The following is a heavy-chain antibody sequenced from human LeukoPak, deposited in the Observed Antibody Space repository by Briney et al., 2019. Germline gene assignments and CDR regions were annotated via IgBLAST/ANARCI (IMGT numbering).Heavy chain of an antibody. CDR2: ISAYNGNT. CDR1: GYTFTSYG. J-gene: IGHJ4*02. D-gene: IGHD1-26*01. Sequence: EASVKVSCKASGYTFTSYGISWVRQAPGQGLEWMGWISAYNGNTNYAQKLQGRVTMTTDTSTSTAYMELRSLRSDDTAVYYCARVSYDAEQGEYSGSYHGYYFDYWGQETLVTVSS. CDR3: ARVSYDAEQGEYSGSYHGYYFDY. V-gene: IGHV1-18*01.